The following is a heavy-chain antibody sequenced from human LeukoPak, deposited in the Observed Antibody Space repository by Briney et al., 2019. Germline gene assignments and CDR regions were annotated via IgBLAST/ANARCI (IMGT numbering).Heavy chain of an antibody. CDR3: ARRSNYYDSSEYYFDY. V-gene: IGHV3-21*01. Sequence: GGSLRLSCAASGFTFSSYSMNWVRQAPGKGLEWVSSISSSSSYIYYADSVKGRFTISRDNAKNSLYLQMNSLRAEDTAVYYCARRSNYYDSSEYYFDYWGQGTLVTVSS. CDR1: GFTFSSYS. CDR2: ISSSSSYI. D-gene: IGHD3-22*01. J-gene: IGHJ4*02.